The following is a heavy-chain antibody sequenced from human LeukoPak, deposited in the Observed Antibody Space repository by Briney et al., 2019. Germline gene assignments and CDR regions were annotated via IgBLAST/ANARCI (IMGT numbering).Heavy chain of an antibody. V-gene: IGHV4-59*01. Sequence: SETLSLTCTVSGGSISSYYWSWIRQPPGKGLEWIGYIYYSGSTNYNPSLKSRVTISVDTSKNQFSPKLSSVTAADTAVYYCARWVGGYPAFFDYWGQGTLVTVSS. J-gene: IGHJ4*02. CDR2: IYYSGST. D-gene: IGHD3-22*01. CDR3: ARWVGGYPAFFDY. CDR1: GGSISSYY.